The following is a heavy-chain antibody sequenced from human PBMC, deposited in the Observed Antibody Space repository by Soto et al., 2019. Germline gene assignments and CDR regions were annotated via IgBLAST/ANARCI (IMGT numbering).Heavy chain of an antibody. D-gene: IGHD6-19*01. CDR1: GGSFSGYY. Sequence: PSETLSLTCAVYGGSFSGYYWSWIRQPPGKGLEWIGEINHSGSTNYNPSLKSRVTISVDTSKNQFSLKLSSVTAADTAVYYCARGRMIAVAGIFLMNWFEPWGQGTLVTVSS. J-gene: IGHJ5*02. CDR3: ARGRMIAVAGIFLMNWFEP. V-gene: IGHV4-34*01. CDR2: INHSGST.